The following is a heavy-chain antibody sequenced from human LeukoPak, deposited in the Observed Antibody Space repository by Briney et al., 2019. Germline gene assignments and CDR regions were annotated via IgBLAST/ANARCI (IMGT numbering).Heavy chain of an antibody. CDR3: TTDIRIAVAGTGAFDI. CDR2: IKSKTDGGTT. D-gene: IGHD6-19*01. Sequence: GGSLRLSCAASGFTFSSYTMNWVRQAPGKGLEWVGCIKSKTDGGTTDYAAPVKGRFTISRDDSKNTLYLQMNSLKTEDTAVYYCTTDIRIAVAGTGAFDIWGQGTMVTVSS. V-gene: IGHV3-15*01. J-gene: IGHJ3*02. CDR1: GFTFSSYT.